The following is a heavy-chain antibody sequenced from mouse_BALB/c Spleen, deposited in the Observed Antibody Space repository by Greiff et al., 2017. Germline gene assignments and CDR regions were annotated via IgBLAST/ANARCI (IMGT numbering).Heavy chain of an antibody. CDR1: GFSLTSYG. CDR2: IWAGGST. Sequence: VHLVESGPGLVAPSQSLSITCTVSGFSLTSYGVHWVRQPPGKGLEWLVVIWAGGSTNYNSALMSRLSISKDNSTCQVYLKMDSLQTDDTAMYYCARDRDYGSRFAYWGQGTLVTVSA. J-gene: IGHJ3*01. CDR3: ARDRDYGSRFAY. V-gene: IGHV2-9*02. D-gene: IGHD1-1*01.